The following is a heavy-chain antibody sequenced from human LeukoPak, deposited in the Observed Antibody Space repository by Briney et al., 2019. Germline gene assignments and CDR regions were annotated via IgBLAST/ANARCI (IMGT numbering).Heavy chain of an antibody. CDR1: GYTFTSYD. CDR3: ARSYSSGWYQARYYYYYYMDV. D-gene: IGHD6-13*01. Sequence: ASVKVSCKASGYTFTSYDINWVRQATGQGLEWMGWMNPNSGNTGYAQKFQGRVTMTRNTSISTAYMELSSLRSEDTAVYYCARSYSSGWYQARYYYYYYMDVWGKGTTVTVSS. J-gene: IGHJ6*03. V-gene: IGHV1-8*01. CDR2: MNPNSGNT.